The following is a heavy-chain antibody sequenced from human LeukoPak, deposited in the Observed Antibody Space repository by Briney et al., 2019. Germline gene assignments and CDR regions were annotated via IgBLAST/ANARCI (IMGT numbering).Heavy chain of an antibody. CDR1: GFTFSSYN. CDR3: ARMAAAGDFDY. D-gene: IGHD6-13*01. V-gene: IGHV3-48*01. CDR2: ISYSSSNI. Sequence: GGSLRLSCAASGFTFSSYNMNWVRQAPGKGLEWVSYISYSSSNIYYADSVKGRFTISRDNAKNSPYLQMYSLRAEDTAVYYCARMAAAGDFDYWGQGTPVTVSS. J-gene: IGHJ4*02.